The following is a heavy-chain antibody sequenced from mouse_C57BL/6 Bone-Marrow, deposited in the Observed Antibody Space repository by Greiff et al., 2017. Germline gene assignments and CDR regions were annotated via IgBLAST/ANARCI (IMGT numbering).Heavy chain of an antibody. J-gene: IGHJ3*01. CDR1: GYAFSSSW. V-gene: IGHV1-82*01. D-gene: IGHD2-2*01. CDR3: ARSGGYDPFAY. Sequence: QVQLQQSGPELVKPGASVKISCKASGYAFSSSWMNWVKQRPGKGLEWIGRIYPGDGDTNYNGKFKGKATLTADKSSSTAYMQLSSLTSEDSAVYFCARSGGYDPFAYWGQGTLVTVSA. CDR2: IYPGDGDT.